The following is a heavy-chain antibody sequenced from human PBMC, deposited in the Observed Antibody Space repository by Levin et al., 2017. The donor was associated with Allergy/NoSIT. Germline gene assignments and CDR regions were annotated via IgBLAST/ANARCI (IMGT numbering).Heavy chain of an antibody. V-gene: IGHV3-23*01. CDR2: ISGSGGST. Sequence: AGGSLRLSCAASGFTFSSYAMSWVRQAPGKGLEWVSAISGSGGSTYYADSVKGRFTISRDNSKNTLYLQMNSLRAEDTAVYYCAKKKVDIVATRGDYFDYWGQGTLVTVSS. CDR1: GFTFSSYA. CDR3: AKKKVDIVATRGDYFDY. D-gene: IGHD5-12*01. J-gene: IGHJ4*02.